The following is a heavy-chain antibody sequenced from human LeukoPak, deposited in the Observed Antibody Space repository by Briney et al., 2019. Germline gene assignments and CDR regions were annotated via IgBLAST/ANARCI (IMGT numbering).Heavy chain of an antibody. Sequence: SETLSLTCTVSGGSISSYYWSWIRQPPGKGLEWIGYIYYSGSTNYSPSLESRVTISVDTSKNQFSLKLNSVTAADTAVYYCARQEYYYYGMDLWGQGTTVTVSS. J-gene: IGHJ6*02. V-gene: IGHV4-59*08. CDR1: GGSISSYY. CDR3: ARQEYYYYGMDL. CDR2: IYYSGST.